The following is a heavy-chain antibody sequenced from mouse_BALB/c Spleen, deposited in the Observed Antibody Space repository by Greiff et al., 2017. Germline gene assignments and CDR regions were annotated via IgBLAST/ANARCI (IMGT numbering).Heavy chain of an antibody. Sequence: EVKLQESGGGLVQPGGSLKLSCAASGFTFSSYTMSWVRQTPEKRLEWVAYISNGGGSTYYPDTVKGRFTISRDNAKNTLYLQMSSLKSEDTAMYYCAREMDYWGQGTSVTVSS. CDR3: AREMDY. V-gene: IGHV5-12-2*01. J-gene: IGHJ4*01. CDR1: GFTFSSYT. CDR2: ISNGGGST.